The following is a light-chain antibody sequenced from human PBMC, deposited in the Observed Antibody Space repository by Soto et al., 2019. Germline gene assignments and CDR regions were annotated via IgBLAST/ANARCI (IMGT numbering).Light chain of an antibody. CDR3: QTWGTGIQV. CDR2: LNSDGSH. J-gene: IGLJ2*01. CDR1: SGHSSYA. Sequence: QLVLTQSPSASASLGASVKLTCTLSSGHSSYAIAWHQQQPEKGPRYLMKLNSDGSHSKGDGIPDRFSGSSSGAERYLTIIRLQSQVESHYSCQTWGTGIQVFGRGTKLTVL. V-gene: IGLV4-69*01.